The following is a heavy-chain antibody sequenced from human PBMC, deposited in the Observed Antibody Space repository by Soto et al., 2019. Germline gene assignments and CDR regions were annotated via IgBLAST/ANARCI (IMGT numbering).Heavy chain of an antibody. CDR3: ARYADGGPRAAAGTYYYYGMDV. Sequence: SETLSLTCTVSGGSISSYYWSWIRQPPGKGLEWIGYIYYSGSTNYNPSLKSRVTISVDTSKNQFSLKLSSVTAADTAVYYCARYADGGPRAAAGTYYYYGMDVWGQGTTVTVSS. CDR2: IYYSGST. J-gene: IGHJ6*02. CDR1: GGSISSYY. V-gene: IGHV4-59*01. D-gene: IGHD6-13*01.